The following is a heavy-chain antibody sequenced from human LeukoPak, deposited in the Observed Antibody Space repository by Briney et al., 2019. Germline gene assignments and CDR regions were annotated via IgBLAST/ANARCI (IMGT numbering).Heavy chain of an antibody. J-gene: IGHJ5*02. CDR2: INHSGST. Sequence: SETLSLTCAVYGGSFSGYYWSWIRQPPGKGLEWMGEINHSGSTNYNPSLKSRGTISVDTSKNQFSLKLSSVTAADTAVYYCASRGISVVVPAASGRRNWFDPWGQGTLVTVSS. D-gene: IGHD2-2*01. CDR1: GGSFSGYY. V-gene: IGHV4-34*01. CDR3: ASRGISVVVPAASGRRNWFDP.